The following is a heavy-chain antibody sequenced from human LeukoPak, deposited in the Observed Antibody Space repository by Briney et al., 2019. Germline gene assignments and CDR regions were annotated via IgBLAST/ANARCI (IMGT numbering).Heavy chain of an antibody. J-gene: IGHJ5*02. CDR1: GYSFTSYW. V-gene: IGHV5-51*01. D-gene: IGHD5-18*01. CDR2: IYPSDSDT. Sequence: GESLKISCKGSGYSFTSYWIGWVRQMPGKGLEWMGIIYPSDSDTRYSPSFQGQVTISADKSISTAYLQWSSLKASDTAMYYCARRSAYSYLPEAWFDPWGQGPLVSFS. CDR3: ARRSAYSYLPEAWFDP.